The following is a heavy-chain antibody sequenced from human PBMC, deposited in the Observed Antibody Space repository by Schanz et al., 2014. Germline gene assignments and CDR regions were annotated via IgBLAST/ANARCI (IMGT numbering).Heavy chain of an antibody. J-gene: IGHJ3*02. CDR2: INPSGGGT. D-gene: IGHD5-12*01. CDR3: ARGGGPEDVFDI. V-gene: IGHV1-46*01. CDR1: GYTFISYG. Sequence: QVQLVQSGAEVKKPGASVKVSCKASGYTFISYGIKWVRQAPGQGLEWMGIINPSGGGTSYALRFQDRVTVTRDTSRSTVYMELSSLRSEDTAVYYCARGGGPEDVFDIWGQGTMLTVSS.